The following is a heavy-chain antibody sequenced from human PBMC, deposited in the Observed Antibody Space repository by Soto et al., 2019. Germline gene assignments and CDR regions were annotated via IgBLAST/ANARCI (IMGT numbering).Heavy chain of an antibody. D-gene: IGHD3-10*01. CDR3: ARDKGGSGIFYY. V-gene: IGHV1-69*08. J-gene: IGHJ4*02. CDR2: IIPILGIA. CDR1: GGTFSSYT. Sequence: QVQLVQSGAEVKKPGSSVKVSCKASGGTFSSYTISWVRQAPGQGLEWMGRIIPILGIANYAQKFQGRVTITADKSTSTAYMELSSLRSEDTAVYYCARDKGGSGIFYYWGQGTLVTVSS.